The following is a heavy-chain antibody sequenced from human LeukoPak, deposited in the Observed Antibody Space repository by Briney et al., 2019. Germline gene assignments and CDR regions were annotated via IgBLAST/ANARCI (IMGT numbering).Heavy chain of an antibody. CDR2: IIPIFGTA. CDR3: ATFVLGDCSSTSCYVPFDY. V-gene: IGHV1-69*06. CDR1: GGTFSSYA. D-gene: IGHD2-2*01. J-gene: IGHJ4*02. Sequence: SVNVSCKASGGTFSSYAISWVRQAPGQGLEWMGGIIPIFGTANYAQKFQGRVTITADKSTSTAYMELSSLRSEDTAVYYCATFVLGDCSSTSCYVPFDYWGQGTLVTVSS.